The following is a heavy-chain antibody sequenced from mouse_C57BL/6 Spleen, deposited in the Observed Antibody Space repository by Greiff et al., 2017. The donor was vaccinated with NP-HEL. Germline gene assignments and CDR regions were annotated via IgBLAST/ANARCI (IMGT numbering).Heavy chain of an antibody. CDR2: IDPETGGT. V-gene: IGHV1-15*01. D-gene: IGHD2-3*01. CDR3: ARSVYDGYYGGFAY. J-gene: IGHJ3*01. CDR1: GYTFTDYE. Sequence: VQLQQSGAELVRPGASVTLSCKASGYTFTDYEMHWVKQTPVHGLEWIGAIDPETGGTAYNQKFKGKAILTADKSSSTAYMELRSLTSEDSAGYYCARSVYDGYYGGFAYWGQGTLVTVSA.